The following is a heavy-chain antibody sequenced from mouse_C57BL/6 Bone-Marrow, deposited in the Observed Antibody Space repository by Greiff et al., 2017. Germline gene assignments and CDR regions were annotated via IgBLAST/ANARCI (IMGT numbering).Heavy chain of an antibody. J-gene: IGHJ4*01. D-gene: IGHD1-1*01. CDR3: AWLRGYAMDY. CDR2: INPNYGTT. V-gene: IGHV1-39*01. CDR1: GYSFTDYN. Sequence: EVQLQQSGPELVKPGASVKISCKASGYSFTDYNMNWVKQSNGKSLEWIGVINPNYGTTSYNQKFKGKATLTADKSSSTAYMQLSSLTSADSAVYYCAWLRGYAMDYWGKGTSVTVSS.